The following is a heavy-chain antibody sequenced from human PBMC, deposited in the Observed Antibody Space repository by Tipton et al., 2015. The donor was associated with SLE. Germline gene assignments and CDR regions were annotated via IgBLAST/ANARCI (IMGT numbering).Heavy chain of an antibody. D-gene: IGHD3-16*01. V-gene: IGHV4-31*03. CDR1: AGSIRSYH. CDR2: IYYSGNT. CDR3: ARGRRSYGTGYYFDY. Sequence: TLSLTCTVSAGSIRSYHWTWIRQLPGKGLEWIGYIYYSGNTYHNPPLGSRLTISVDTSKNQFSLKLSSVTAADTAVYYCARGRRSYGTGYYFDYWGQGTLVPVSS. J-gene: IGHJ4*02.